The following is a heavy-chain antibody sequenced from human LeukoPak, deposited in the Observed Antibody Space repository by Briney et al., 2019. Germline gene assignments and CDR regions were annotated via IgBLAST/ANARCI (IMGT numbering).Heavy chain of an antibody. D-gene: IGHD3-10*01. V-gene: IGHV4-34*01. J-gene: IGHJ4*02. CDR1: GGSFSVYY. CDR3: ARAITMVRGVTIKIPLFDY. CDR2: INHSGST. Sequence: SETLSLTCAVYGGSFSVYYWSWIRQPPGKGLEWIGEINHSGSTYYNPSLKSRVTISVDTSKNQFSLKLSSVTAADTAVYYCARAITMVRGVTIKIPLFDYWGQGTLVTVSS.